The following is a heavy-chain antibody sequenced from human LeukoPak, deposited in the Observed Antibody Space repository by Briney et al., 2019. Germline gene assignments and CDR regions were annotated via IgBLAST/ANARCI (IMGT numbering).Heavy chain of an antibody. Sequence: PSETLSLTCTVSGGSISSYYWSWIRQPPGKGLEWIGYIYYSGSTNYNPSLKSRVTISVDTSKNQFSLKLSSVTAADTAVYYCARERASGGSYGPDYWGQGTLVTVSS. CDR3: ARERASGGSYGPDY. CDR1: GGSISSYY. D-gene: IGHD5-18*01. CDR2: IYYSGST. V-gene: IGHV4-59*01. J-gene: IGHJ4*02.